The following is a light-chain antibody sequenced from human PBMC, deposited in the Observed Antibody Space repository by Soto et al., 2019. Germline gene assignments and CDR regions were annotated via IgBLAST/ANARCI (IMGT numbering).Light chain of an antibody. CDR1: NSDIGSYNL. Sequence: QSVLTQPASVSGSPGQSITISCTGTNSDIGSYNLVSWYQQHPGKAPKLIIYEVSKWPSGISNRFSGSKSGNTASLTISGLQTEDEADYYCCSFVGGSRTWVFGGGTKVTVL. J-gene: IGLJ3*02. CDR3: CSFVGGSRTWV. V-gene: IGLV2-23*02. CDR2: EVS.